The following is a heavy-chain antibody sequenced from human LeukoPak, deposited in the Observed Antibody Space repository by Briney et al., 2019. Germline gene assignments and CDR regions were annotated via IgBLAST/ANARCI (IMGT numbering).Heavy chain of an antibody. Sequence: GGSLRLSCAASGFTLSDYYMSWIRQAPGQGLEWVAYISHSSGFTNYADSVKGRFAISRDNAKNSLYLQMDSLRAEDTAIYYCAKLFKAYSSTWIDYWGQGNLVTVSS. CDR2: ISHSSGFT. J-gene: IGHJ4*02. CDR1: GFTLSDYY. V-gene: IGHV3-11*03. D-gene: IGHD6-13*01. CDR3: AKLFKAYSSTWIDY.